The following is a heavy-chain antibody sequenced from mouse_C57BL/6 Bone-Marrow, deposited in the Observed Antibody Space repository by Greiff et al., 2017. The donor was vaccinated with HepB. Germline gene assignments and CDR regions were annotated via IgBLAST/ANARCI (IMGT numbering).Heavy chain of an antibody. CDR1: GYTFTSYW. Sequence: VQLQQPGAELVRPGTSVKLSCKASGYTFTSYWMPWVKQRPGQGLEWIGVIDPTDNYTNDNQKFKGKATLTVDTSSSTAYRQLSSLTPEDSSVYYWARSTTAPFDYWGQGTTLTVSS. V-gene: IGHV1-59*01. CDR3: ARSTTAPFDY. J-gene: IGHJ2*01. D-gene: IGHD1-2*01. CDR2: IDPTDNYT.